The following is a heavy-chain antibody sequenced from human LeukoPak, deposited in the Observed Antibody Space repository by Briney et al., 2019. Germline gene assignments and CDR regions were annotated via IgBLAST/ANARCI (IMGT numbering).Heavy chain of an antibody. CDR3: ARHAIDIVATIREAFDI. D-gene: IGHD5-12*01. J-gene: IGHJ3*02. CDR1: GGYISSSSYY. V-gene: IGHV4-39*01. Sequence: SETLSLTCTVSGGYISSSSYYWGWIRQPPGKGLEWSGSIYYSGSTYYNPSLKSRVTISVDTSKNQFSLKLSSVTAADTAVYYCARHAIDIVATIREAFDIWGQGTMVTVSS. CDR2: IYYSGST.